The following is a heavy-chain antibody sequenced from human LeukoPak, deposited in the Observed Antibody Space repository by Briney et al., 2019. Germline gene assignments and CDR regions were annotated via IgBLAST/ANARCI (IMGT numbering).Heavy chain of an antibody. Sequence: ASVKVSCKVSGYTLTELSMHWVRQAPGKGLEWMGGFDPEDGETIYAQKFQGRVTMTEDTSTDTAYMELSSLRSEDTAVYYCATPPRTVTSASYWYFDLWGRGTLVTVSS. D-gene: IGHD4-17*01. CDR3: ATPPRTVTSASYWYFDL. CDR2: FDPEDGET. CDR1: GYTLTELS. V-gene: IGHV1-24*01. J-gene: IGHJ2*01.